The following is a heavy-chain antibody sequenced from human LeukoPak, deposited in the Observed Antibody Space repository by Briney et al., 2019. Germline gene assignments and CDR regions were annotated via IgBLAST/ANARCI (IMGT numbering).Heavy chain of an antibody. CDR2: IYSSGST. Sequence: SETLSLTCTVSGGSISSYYWSWIRQPPGKGREWIGYIYSSGSTNYNPSLKSRVTISVDTSKNQFSLKLSSVTAADTAVYYCARHGSGSYQRVLDYWGQGTLVTVSS. D-gene: IGHD1-26*01. CDR1: GGSISSYY. V-gene: IGHV4-59*08. CDR3: ARHGSGSYQRVLDY. J-gene: IGHJ4*02.